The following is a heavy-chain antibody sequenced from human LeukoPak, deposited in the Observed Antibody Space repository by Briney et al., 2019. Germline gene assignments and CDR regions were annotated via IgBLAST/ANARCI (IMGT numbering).Heavy chain of an antibody. V-gene: IGHV3-30*03. D-gene: IGHD3-16*01. CDR2: ISYDGSNK. J-gene: IGHJ3*02. CDR3: ARKGVWLPRDAFDI. Sequence: GGSLRLSCAASGFTFSSYGMHWVRQAPGKGLEWVAVISYDGSNKYYADSVKGRFTISRDNSKNTLYLQMNSLRAEDTAVYYCARKGVWLPRDAFDIWGQGTMVTVSS. CDR1: GFTFSSYG.